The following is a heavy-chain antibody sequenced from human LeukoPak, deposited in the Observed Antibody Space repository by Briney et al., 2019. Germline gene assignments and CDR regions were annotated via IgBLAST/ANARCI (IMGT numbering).Heavy chain of an antibody. D-gene: IGHD5-18*01. CDR1: GFTFSSYS. V-gene: IGHV3-21*01. J-gene: IGHJ4*02. CDR2: ISSSSSYI. Sequence: PGGSLRLSCAASGFTFSSYSMNWVRQAPGKGLEWVSSISSSSSYIYYADSVKGRFTISRDNAKNSLYLQMNSLRAEDTAVYYCAKQRGDTAMVTVDYWGQGTLVTVSS. CDR3: AKQRGDTAMVTVDY.